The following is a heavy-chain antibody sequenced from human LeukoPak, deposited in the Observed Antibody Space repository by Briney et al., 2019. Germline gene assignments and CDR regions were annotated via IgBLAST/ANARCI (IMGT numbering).Heavy chain of an antibody. CDR3: ARDRGDNWNYFDY. D-gene: IGHD1-20*01. CDR1: GGSISSSSYY. V-gene: IGHV4-39*07. Sequence: KPSGTLSLTCTVSGGSISSSSYYWGWIRQPPGKGLEWIGSIYYSGSTYYNPSLKSRVTISVDTSKNQFSLKLSSVTAADTAVYYCARDRGDNWNYFDYWGQGTLVTVSS. CDR2: IYYSGST. J-gene: IGHJ4*02.